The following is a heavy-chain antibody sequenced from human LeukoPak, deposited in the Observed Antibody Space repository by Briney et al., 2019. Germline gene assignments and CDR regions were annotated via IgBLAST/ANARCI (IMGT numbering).Heavy chain of an antibody. CDR1: GFTFSTYA. CDR2: VRGTGSNT. Sequence: GGSLRLSCAASGFTFSTYAMSWVRQAPGKGLEWVSAVRGTGSNTYYADSVKGRFTISRDNSKNTLFLQMNSLRAEDTAVYYCAKDRSCTGSSCNVGSWGQGTMVTVSS. CDR3: AKDRSCTGSSCNVGS. J-gene: IGHJ3*01. D-gene: IGHD2-2*01. V-gene: IGHV3-23*01.